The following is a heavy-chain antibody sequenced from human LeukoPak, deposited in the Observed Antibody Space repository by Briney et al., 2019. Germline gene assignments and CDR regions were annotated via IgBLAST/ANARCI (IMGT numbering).Heavy chain of an antibody. J-gene: IGHJ6*02. CDR1: GYTFTSYD. CDR2: MNPNSGNT. CDR3: ARGGEMATPSGMDV. Sequence: ASVKVSCKASGYTFTSYDINWVRQATGQGLEWMGWMNPNSGNTGYAQKFQGRVTMTRNTSISTAYMELSSLRSEDTAVYYCARGGEMATPSGMDVWGQGTTVTVSS. D-gene: IGHD5-24*01. V-gene: IGHV1-8*01.